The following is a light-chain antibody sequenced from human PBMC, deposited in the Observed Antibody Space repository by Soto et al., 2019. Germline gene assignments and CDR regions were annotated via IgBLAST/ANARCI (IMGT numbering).Light chain of an antibody. V-gene: IGKV3-20*01. CDR3: QQYGSSPGT. CDR1: QSVRSSY. CDR2: GAS. J-gene: IGKJ1*01. Sequence: EIVLTQSPGTLSLSPGERATLSCRASQSVRSSYLAWYQQRPGQAPRLLISGASSRATGISDRFSGSGSGTDFTLTISRLEPEDFAVYYCQQYGSSPGTFGQGTKVEIK.